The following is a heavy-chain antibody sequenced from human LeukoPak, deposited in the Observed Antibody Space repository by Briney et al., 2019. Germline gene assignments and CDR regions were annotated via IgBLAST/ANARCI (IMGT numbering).Heavy chain of an antibody. Sequence: PGRSLRLSCAASGFTFSSYGMHWVRQAPGKGLEWVAVISYDGSNKYYADSVKGRFTISRDNAKNSLYLQMNSLRAEDTAVYYCAREGRGYNGYDSAWGQGTLVTVSS. CDR1: GFTFSSYG. CDR3: AREGRGYNGYDSA. CDR2: ISYDGSNK. D-gene: IGHD5-12*01. J-gene: IGHJ4*02. V-gene: IGHV3-30*03.